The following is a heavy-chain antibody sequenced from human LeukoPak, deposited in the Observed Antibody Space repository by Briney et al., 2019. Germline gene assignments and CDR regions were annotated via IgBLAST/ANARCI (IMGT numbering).Heavy chain of an antibody. Sequence: SETLSLTCTVSGGSISSSSYYWGWIRQPPGKGLEWIGSIYYSGSTYYNPSLKSRVTISVDTSKNQFSLKLSSVTAADTAVYYCARRRRGAARPLDYWGQGTLVTVSS. J-gene: IGHJ4*02. V-gene: IGHV4-39*01. CDR3: ARRRRGAARPLDY. CDR1: GGSISSSSYY. D-gene: IGHD6-6*01. CDR2: IYYSGST.